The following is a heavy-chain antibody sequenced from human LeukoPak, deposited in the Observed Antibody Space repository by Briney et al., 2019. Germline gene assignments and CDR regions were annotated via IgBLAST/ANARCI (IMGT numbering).Heavy chain of an antibody. CDR1: GGSVSSGSYY. D-gene: IGHD4-17*01. J-gene: IGHJ4*02. CDR3: ARGAGDYVGD. Sequence: KPSETLSLTCTVSGGSVSSGSYYWGWIRQPPGKGLEWIGYIYYSGGTNYNPSLKSRVTISVDTSKNQFSLKLSSVTAADTAVYYCARGAGDYVGDWGQGTLVTVSS. V-gene: IGHV4-61*01. CDR2: IYYSGGT.